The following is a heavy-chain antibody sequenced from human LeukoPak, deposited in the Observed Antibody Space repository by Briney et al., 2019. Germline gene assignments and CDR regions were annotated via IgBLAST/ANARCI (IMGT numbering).Heavy chain of an antibody. Sequence: GASVKVSCKASGYTFTSYGISWVRQAPGQGLEWMGWISAYNGNTNYAQKLQGRVTMTTDTSTSTTYMELRSLRSDDTAVYYCARIVGANYYYYYMDVWGKGTTVTVSS. J-gene: IGHJ6*03. V-gene: IGHV1-18*01. CDR1: GYTFTSYG. CDR3: ARIVGANYYYYYMDV. D-gene: IGHD1-26*01. CDR2: ISAYNGNT.